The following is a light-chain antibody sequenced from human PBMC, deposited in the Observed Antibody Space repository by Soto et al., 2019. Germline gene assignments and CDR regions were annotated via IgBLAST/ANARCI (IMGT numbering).Light chain of an antibody. CDR3: QHRYNWPFT. CDR2: DAS. V-gene: IGKV3-11*01. J-gene: IGKJ5*01. Sequence: EIVLTQSPATLSLSPGERATLSCRASQSVTSYLVWYQQKPGQAPRLLISDASNRATGIPARFTGSGSGTDFTLTISSLEPEDFAGYYCQHRYNWPFTFGQGTRLEIK. CDR1: QSVTSY.